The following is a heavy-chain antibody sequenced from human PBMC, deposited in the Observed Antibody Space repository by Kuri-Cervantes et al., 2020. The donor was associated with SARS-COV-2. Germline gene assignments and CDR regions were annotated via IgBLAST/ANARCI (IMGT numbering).Heavy chain of an antibody. D-gene: IGHD3-22*01. CDR2: INPNSGGT. Sequence: ASVKVSCKASGYTFTGYYMHWVRQAPGQGLEWMGWINPNSGGTNYAQKFQGRVTMTRDTSISTAYMELGRLRSDDTAVYYCARDPREYYYDSSGTIRTEESYFDYWGQGTLVTVSS. J-gene: IGHJ4*02. CDR3: ARDPREYYYDSSGTIRTEESYFDY. CDR1: GYTFTGYY. V-gene: IGHV1-2*02.